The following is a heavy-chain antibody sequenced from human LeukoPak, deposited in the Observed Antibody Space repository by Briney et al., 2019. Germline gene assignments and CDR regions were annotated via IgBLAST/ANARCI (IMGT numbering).Heavy chain of an antibody. Sequence: GRSLRLSCAASGFTFSSYGIHWVRQAPGKGLEWVAVISYDGSNKYYADSVKGRLTISRDNSKNTLYLQMNSLRAEDTAVYYCAKDITRYGDNAVDYWGQGTLVTVSS. J-gene: IGHJ4*02. D-gene: IGHD4-23*01. V-gene: IGHV3-30*18. CDR2: ISYDGSNK. CDR1: GFTFSSYG. CDR3: AKDITRYGDNAVDY.